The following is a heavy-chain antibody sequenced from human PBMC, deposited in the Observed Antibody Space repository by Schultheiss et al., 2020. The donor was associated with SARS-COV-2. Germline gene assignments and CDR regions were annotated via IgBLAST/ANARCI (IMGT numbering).Heavy chain of an antibody. J-gene: IGHJ5*02. D-gene: IGHD2-2*01. CDR2: INPNSGGT. CDR3: ARDSSIEPYNWFDP. Sequence: GESLKISCKASGYTFTSYYMHWVRQAPGQGLEWMGRINPNSGGTNYAQKFQGRVTMTRDTSISTAYMELRSLRSDDTAVYYCARDSSIEPYNWFDPWGQGTLVTVSS. CDR1: GYTFTSYY. V-gene: IGHV1-2*06.